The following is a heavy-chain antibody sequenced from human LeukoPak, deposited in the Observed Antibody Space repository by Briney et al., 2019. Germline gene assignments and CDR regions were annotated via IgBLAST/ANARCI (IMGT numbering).Heavy chain of an antibody. CDR3: ARLSVVTRYFDY. CDR2: IYYSGST. D-gene: IGHD4-23*01. J-gene: IGHJ4*02. V-gene: IGHV4-39*01. Sequence: SETLSLTCTVSGGSISSSSYYWGWIRQPPGKGLEWIGSIYYSGSTYYNPSLKSRVTISVDTSKNQFSLKLSSVTAADTAVFYCARLSVVTRYFDYWGQGTLVTVSS. CDR1: GGSISSSSYY.